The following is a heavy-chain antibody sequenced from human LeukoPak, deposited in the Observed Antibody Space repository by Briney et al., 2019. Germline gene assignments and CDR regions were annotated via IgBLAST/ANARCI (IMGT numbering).Heavy chain of an antibody. CDR3: ASGSYARDAFDI. D-gene: IGHD1-26*01. J-gene: IGHJ3*02. Sequence: ASVKVSRKASVYTFTGYYRHWVRQAPGQGLAWMGWINPNSGGTNYAQKFQGRVTMTRDTSISTAYMELSRLRSDDTAVYYCASGSYARDAFDIWGQGTMVTVSS. CDR2: INPNSGGT. V-gene: IGHV1-2*02. CDR1: VYTFTGYY.